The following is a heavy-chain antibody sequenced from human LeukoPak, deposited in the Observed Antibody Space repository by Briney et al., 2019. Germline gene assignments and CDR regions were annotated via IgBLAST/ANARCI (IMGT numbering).Heavy chain of an antibody. CDR3: AKEEGEAFDI. J-gene: IGHJ3*02. V-gene: IGHV3-53*01. Sequence: GGSLRLSCVVSGFTVSNNYMKWVRQAPGTGLEWVSTIYGGGSTYYADSVRGRFTISRDNSKNTLYLQMNSLRAEDTAVYYCAKEEGEAFDIWGQGTMVTVSS. CDR2: IYGGGST. CDR1: GFTVSNNY.